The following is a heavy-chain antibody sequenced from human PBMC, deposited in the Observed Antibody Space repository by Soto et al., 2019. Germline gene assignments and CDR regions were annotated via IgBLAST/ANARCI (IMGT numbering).Heavy chain of an antibody. CDR2: IYYSGST. D-gene: IGHD4-17*01. Sequence: QVQLQESGPGLVKPSQTLSLTCTVSGGSISSGGYYWSWIRQHPGKGLEWIGYIYYSGSTYYNPSLQRRVTISVDTSKNQFSLKLSSVTAADTAVYYCAALLLSVTTTRGYYCDYWGQGTLVTVSS. CDR3: AALLLSVTTTRGYYCDY. CDR1: GGSISSGGYY. J-gene: IGHJ4*02. V-gene: IGHV4-31*03.